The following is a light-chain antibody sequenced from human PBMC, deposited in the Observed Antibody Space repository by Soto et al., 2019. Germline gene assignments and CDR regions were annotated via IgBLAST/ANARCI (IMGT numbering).Light chain of an antibody. J-gene: IGKJ3*01. CDR3: QHYGTSAL. Sequence: EIVLTQSPGTLSLSPVERATLSCRASQSVSDSYLAWYQQKPGQAPRLLIYASSRATGIPDRFSGSGSGTDFTLTISRLEPEDFAVYYCQHYGTSALFGPGTKVDIK. V-gene: IGKV3-20*01. CDR1: QSVSDSY. CDR2: AS.